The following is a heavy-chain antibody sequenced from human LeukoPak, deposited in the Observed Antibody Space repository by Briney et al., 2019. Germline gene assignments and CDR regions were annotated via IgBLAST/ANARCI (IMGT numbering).Heavy chain of an antibody. V-gene: IGHV3-21*01. D-gene: IGHD6-19*01. Sequence: GGSLRLSCSASGFTFSDYDMNWVRQAPGKGLEWVSSISYLSSHVYYGDSVKGRFTISRDNAKNSLYLQMNSLRAEDTAVYYFARDQIAVAGSFDYWGQGTLVTVSS. CDR1: GFTFSDYD. J-gene: IGHJ4*02. CDR3: ARDQIAVAGSFDY. CDR2: ISYLSSHV.